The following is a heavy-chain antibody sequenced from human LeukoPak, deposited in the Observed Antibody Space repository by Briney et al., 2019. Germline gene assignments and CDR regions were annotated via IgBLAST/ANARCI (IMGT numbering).Heavy chain of an antibody. V-gene: IGHV3-23*01. J-gene: IGHJ3*02. Sequence: GGSLRLSCAASGFTFSSYAMSWVRQAPGKGLEWVSAISGSGGSTYYADSVKGRFTISRDNSKNTPYLQMNSLRAEDTAVYYCAKVTYYYDSSGYYADAFDIWGQGTMVTVSS. CDR1: GFTFSSYA. CDR2: ISGSGGST. CDR3: AKVTYYYDSSGYYADAFDI. D-gene: IGHD3-22*01.